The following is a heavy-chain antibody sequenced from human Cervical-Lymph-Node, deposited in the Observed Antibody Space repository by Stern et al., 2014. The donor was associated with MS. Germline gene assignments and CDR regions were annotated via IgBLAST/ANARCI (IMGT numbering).Heavy chain of an antibody. V-gene: IGHV5-51*01. CDR1: GYSFPAYW. J-gene: IGHJ6*02. CDR3: ARQEGSRHYGLDV. CDR2: IYPVDSDI. D-gene: IGHD6-6*01. Sequence: EVQLVESGAAVKKSGESLKISCKGSGYSFPAYWIAWVRQMPGKGLEWMGIIYPVDSDIRYSPAFQGQVTISADKSTRTAYLQWSSLKASDTAMYYCARQEGSRHYGLDVWGQGTTVTVSS.